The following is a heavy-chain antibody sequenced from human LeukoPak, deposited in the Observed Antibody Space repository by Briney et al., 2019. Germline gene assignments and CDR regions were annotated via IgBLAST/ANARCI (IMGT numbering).Heavy chain of an antibody. CDR2: INPNRGGT. D-gene: IGHD1-26*01. V-gene: IGHV1-2*02. CDR3: AREGPIVGATHLVDY. Sequence: VASVKVSCKAYGYTFTDYYMHWVRQAPAQGLEWMGWINPNRGGTNYAQKFQGRVTMTRDTSISTAYMELSRLRSDDTAVYYCAREGPIVGATHLVDYWGQGTLVTVSS. CDR1: GYTFTDYY. J-gene: IGHJ4*02.